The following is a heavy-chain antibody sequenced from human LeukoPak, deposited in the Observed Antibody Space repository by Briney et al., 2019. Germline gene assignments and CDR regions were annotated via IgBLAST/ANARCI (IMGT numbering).Heavy chain of an antibody. V-gene: IGHV1-69*05. Sequence: SVKVSCKASGGTFSSYAISWVRQDPGQGLEWMGRIIPIFGTANYAQKFQGRVTITTDESTSTAYMELSSLRSEDTAVYYCARGHSGSPSFDIWGQGTMVTVSS. D-gene: IGHD1-26*01. CDR2: IIPIFGTA. J-gene: IGHJ3*02. CDR1: GGTFSSYA. CDR3: ARGHSGSPSFDI.